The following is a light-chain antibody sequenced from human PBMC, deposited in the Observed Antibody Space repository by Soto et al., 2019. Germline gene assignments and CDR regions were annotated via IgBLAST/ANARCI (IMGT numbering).Light chain of an antibody. CDR1: QSVSSSY. CDR2: VAS. J-gene: IGKJ3*01. Sequence: EIVLTQSPGTLSLSPGERATLSCRASQSVSSSYLGWYQQKPGQAPRLLIYVASGRATGIPDRFSGSGSGTDVTLTISRLEPEDFAVYYCQHYGGSPSFTFGPGTKVDIK. CDR3: QHYGGSPSFT. V-gene: IGKV3-20*01.